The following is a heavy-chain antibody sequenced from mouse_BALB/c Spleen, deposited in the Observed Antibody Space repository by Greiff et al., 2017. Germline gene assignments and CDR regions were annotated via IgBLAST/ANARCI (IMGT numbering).Heavy chain of an antibody. V-gene: IGHV2-9*02. CDR2: IWAGGST. D-gene: IGHD2-1*01. Sequence: QVQLKESGPGLVAPSQSLSITCTVSGFSLTSYGVHWVRQPPGKGLEWLGVIWAGGSTNYNSALMSRLSISKDNAKSQVFLKMNSLQNDDTAMYYCAMDGNSKWYFDVWGAGTTVTVSS. CDR3: AMDGNSKWYFDV. CDR1: GFSLTSYG. J-gene: IGHJ1*01.